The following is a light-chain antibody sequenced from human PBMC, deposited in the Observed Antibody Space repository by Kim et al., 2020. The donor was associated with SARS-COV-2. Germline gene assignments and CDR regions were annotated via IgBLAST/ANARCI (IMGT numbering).Light chain of an antibody. J-gene: IGKJ2*03. CDR2: DAA. CDR1: QGVSSY. CDR3: QQRSNWPS. V-gene: IGKV3-11*01. Sequence: LSLPPEERTALSCRASQGVSSYLAWYQQKPGQAPSLLIYDAANRATGIPARFSGSGSGTDFTLTISSLESEDFAVYYCQQRSNWPSFGEGTKLEI.